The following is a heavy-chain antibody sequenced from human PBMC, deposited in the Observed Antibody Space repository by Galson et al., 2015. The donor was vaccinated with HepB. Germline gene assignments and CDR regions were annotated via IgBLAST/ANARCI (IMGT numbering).Heavy chain of an antibody. Sequence: SLRLSCAGSGFVFSDHYMTWIRQAPGKGLEWISYISSRSNYIKYADSVKGRFTISRDNSKNSLYLQINSLRAEDTAVFYCARVGCNGQIPVDLWGQGTLVTVSS. J-gene: IGHJ5*02. V-gene: IGHV3-11*06. CDR2: ISSRSNYI. D-gene: IGHD2-8*01. CDR1: GFVFSDHY. CDR3: ARVGCNGQIPVDL.